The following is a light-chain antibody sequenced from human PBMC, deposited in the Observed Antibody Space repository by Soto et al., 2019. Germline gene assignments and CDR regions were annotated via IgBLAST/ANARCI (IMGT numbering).Light chain of an antibody. CDR3: QKDSGVIT. J-gene: IGKJ5*01. Sequence: DIQMTQSPSSLSASVGDRVTITCRASQGISNFLAWYQQKPGKVPKLLISAASTLQSGVPSRFSGIGAGTDFTLTNTSLQSEDFVTYFCQKDSGVITFGQGTRLEIK. CDR1: QGISNF. CDR2: AAS. V-gene: IGKV1-27*01.